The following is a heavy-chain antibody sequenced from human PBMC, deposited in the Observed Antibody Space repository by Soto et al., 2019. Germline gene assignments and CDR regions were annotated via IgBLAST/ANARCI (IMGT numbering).Heavy chain of an antibody. V-gene: IGHV3-33*01. D-gene: IGHD6-6*01. Sequence: GGSLRLSCAASGFTFSSYGMHWVRQAPGKGLEWVAVIWYDGSNKYYADSVKGRFTISRDNSKNTLYLQMNSLRAEDTAVYYCARDGEQLAAYYYYGMDVWGQGTTVTVSS. J-gene: IGHJ6*02. CDR1: GFTFSSYG. CDR3: ARDGEQLAAYYYYGMDV. CDR2: IWYDGSNK.